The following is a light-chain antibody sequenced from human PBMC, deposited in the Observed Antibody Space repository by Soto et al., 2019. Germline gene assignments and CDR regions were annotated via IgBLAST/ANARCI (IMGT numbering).Light chain of an antibody. CDR3: SSYAGSNNLVV. Sequence: QSALTQPPSASGSPGQSVTISCTGTSSDVCGYNYVSWYQQHPGKAPKLMIYEVSKRPSGVPDRFSGSKSGNTASLTVSGLQAEDEADYYCSSYAGSNNLVVFGGVTKLTVL. CDR2: EVS. V-gene: IGLV2-8*01. J-gene: IGLJ2*01. CDR1: SSDVCGYNY.